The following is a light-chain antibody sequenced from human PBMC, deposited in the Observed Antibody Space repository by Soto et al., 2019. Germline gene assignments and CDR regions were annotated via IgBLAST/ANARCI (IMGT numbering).Light chain of an antibody. V-gene: IGKV3-20*01. J-gene: IGKJ1*01. CDR1: QSVSRNY. Sequence: EIVLTQSPGTLSLSPGERATLSCRASQSVSRNYLAWYQHKPGQAPTLLIYGASSRATGIPDRFSGSESETDFTLTISRLEPDDSAVYYCQQYGSSPRTFGPGTKVDIK. CDR3: QQYGSSPRT. CDR2: GAS.